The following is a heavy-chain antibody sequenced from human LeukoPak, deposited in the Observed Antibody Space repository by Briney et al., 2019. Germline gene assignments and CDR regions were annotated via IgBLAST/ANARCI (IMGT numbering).Heavy chain of an antibody. CDR2: MSPNSGNT. CDR1: GYTFTTYE. Sequence: SVKVSCKASGYTFTTYEIYWVRQATGQGLEWVGWMSPNSGNTVYAQKFQGRVTITRNISISTVYLELSSLRSEDTAVYYCARNFGGLGYWGQGTLVTVSS. D-gene: IGHD3-16*01. J-gene: IGHJ4*02. V-gene: IGHV1-8*03. CDR3: ARNFGGLGY.